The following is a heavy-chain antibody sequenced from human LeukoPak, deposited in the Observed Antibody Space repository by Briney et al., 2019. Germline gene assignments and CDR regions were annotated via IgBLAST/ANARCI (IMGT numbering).Heavy chain of an antibody. J-gene: IGHJ6*03. D-gene: IGHD6-13*01. Sequence: PSETLSLTCTVSGGSIRSSSYYWGCIRQPRGKGLGWIGSIYYGGSTNYNPSLKGRVTLSVVPSKNQFSLKLSSVTAADTAVYYCARDQSISIAAAGSPYYYYYYMDVWGKGTTVTVSS. V-gene: IGHV4-39*07. CDR2: IYYGGST. CDR3: ARDQSISIAAAGSPYYYYYYMDV. CDR1: GGSIRSSSYY.